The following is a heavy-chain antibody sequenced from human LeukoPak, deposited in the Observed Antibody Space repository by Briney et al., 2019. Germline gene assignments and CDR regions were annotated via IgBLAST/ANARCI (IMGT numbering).Heavy chain of an antibody. CDR2: INPNSGGT. D-gene: IGHD2-2*02. V-gene: IGHV1-2*06. Sequence: GASVKVSFKASGYTFTGYYMHWVRQAPGQGLEWMGRINPNSGGTNYAQKFQGRVTMTRDTSISTAYMELSRLRSDDTAVYYCARLSGSCSSTSCYNYYYYGMDVWGQGTTVTVSS. CDR1: GYTFTGYY. CDR3: ARLSGSCSSTSCYNYYYYGMDV. J-gene: IGHJ6*02.